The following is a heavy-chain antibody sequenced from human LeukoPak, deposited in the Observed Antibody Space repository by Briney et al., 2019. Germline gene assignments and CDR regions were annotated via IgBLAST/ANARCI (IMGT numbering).Heavy chain of an antibody. J-gene: IGHJ4*02. CDR1: GASISGGTYY. D-gene: IGHD1-26*01. Sequence: SETLSLTCSVSGASISGGTYYWGWIRQPPGKGLEWIGSIYYTGSTYDNPSLKSRVTISVDTSKNQFSLKLSSVTAADTAVYYCARRGGSGRAFNYWGQGTLVTVSS. CDR3: ARRGGSGRAFNY. V-gene: IGHV4-39*01. CDR2: IYYTGST.